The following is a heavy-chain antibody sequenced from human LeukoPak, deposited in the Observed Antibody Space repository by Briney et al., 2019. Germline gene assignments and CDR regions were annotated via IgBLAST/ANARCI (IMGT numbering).Heavy chain of an antibody. CDR3: ARRCSGGSCYWAGNAFDI. CDR2: IYPADSDT. Sequence: GESLKISCKGPTHSFHSQWIGWVRQRPGNGLEWMGIIYPADSDTRYSPTFQGQVTISADKSISTAYLQWSSLKASDTAMYYCARRCSGGSCYWAGNAFDIWGQGTMVTVSS. J-gene: IGHJ3*02. V-gene: IGHV5-51*01. CDR1: THSFHSQW. D-gene: IGHD2-15*01.